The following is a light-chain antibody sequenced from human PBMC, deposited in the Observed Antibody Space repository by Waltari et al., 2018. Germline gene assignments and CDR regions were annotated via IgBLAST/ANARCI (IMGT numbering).Light chain of an antibody. Sequence: DIQMTQSPSTLSASVGDRVTITCRASQSINNWLAWYQQKPGKAPKLLIYDASSLESGVPSRFSGSRSGTDFTITISSLQPDDFATYYCQQYNSRRTFGQGTKVEIK. CDR1: QSINNW. CDR3: QQYNSRRT. J-gene: IGKJ1*01. V-gene: IGKV1-5*01. CDR2: DAS.